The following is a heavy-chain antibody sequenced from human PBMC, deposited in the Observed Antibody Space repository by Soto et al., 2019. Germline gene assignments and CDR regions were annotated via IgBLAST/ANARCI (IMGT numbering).Heavy chain of an antibody. CDR2: IYYSGST. D-gene: IGHD2-21*01. CDR1: GGSISSGGYY. Sequence: SETLSLTCTVSGGSISSGGYYWSWIRQHPGKGLEWIGYIYYSGSTYYNPSLKSRVTISVDTSKNQFSLKLSSVTAADTAVYYCARDILRDYYYYYMDVWGKGTTVTVSS. J-gene: IGHJ6*03. CDR3: ARDILRDYYYYYMDV. V-gene: IGHV4-31*03.